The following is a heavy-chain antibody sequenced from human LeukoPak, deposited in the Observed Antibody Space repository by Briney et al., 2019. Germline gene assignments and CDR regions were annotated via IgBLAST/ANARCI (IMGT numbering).Heavy chain of an antibody. D-gene: IGHD1-26*01. J-gene: IGHJ4*02. CDR2: ISYDGSNK. CDR3: ARDLRNPPLYSGSYYPSFDY. Sequence: PGRSLRLSCAASGFTFSSYAMHWVRQAPGKGLEWVAVISYDGSNKYYADSVKGRFTISRDNSKNTLYLQMNSLRAEDTAVYYCARDLRNPPLYSGSYYPSFDYWGQGTLVTVSS. CDR1: GFTFSSYA. V-gene: IGHV3-30*01.